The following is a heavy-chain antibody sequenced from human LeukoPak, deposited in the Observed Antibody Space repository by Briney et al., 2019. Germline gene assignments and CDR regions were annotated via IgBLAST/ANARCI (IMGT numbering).Heavy chain of an antibody. Sequence: PSETLSLTCTVSGGSLSGYYWSWLRQSPGERPEWIEYIHYTGTTNFNPSLKSRVTMSIDTSKNQFSLRLSSVTAADTAMYYCARRRWGEYGSWLDSWGQGILVIVSS. CDR1: GGSLSGYY. V-gene: IGHV4-59*01. J-gene: IGHJ5*01. CDR3: ARRRWGEYGSWLDS. CDR2: IHYTGTT. D-gene: IGHD4-23*01.